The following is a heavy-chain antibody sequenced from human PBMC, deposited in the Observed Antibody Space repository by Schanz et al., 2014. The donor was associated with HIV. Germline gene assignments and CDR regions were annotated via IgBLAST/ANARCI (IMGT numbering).Heavy chain of an antibody. D-gene: IGHD3-22*01. Sequence: EEHLLESGGGLVQPGGSLRLSCAASGFTFSSYWMTWVRQAPGKGLDMVAKMNQDGSRKYYLDSVKGRFTISRDNAANSLFLQMNSLRAEDTAVYYCVHDDSDNDGFDMWGQGTMVTVSS. V-gene: IGHV3-7*01. J-gene: IGHJ3*02. CDR1: GFTFSSYW. CDR2: MNQDGSRK. CDR3: VHDDSDNDGFDM.